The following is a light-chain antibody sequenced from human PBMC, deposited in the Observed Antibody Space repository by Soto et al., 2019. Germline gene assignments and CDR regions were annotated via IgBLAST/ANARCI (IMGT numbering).Light chain of an antibody. J-gene: IGLJ2*01. Sequence: QSVLTQPASVSGSPGQSITISCTGTKTDIGNYNLVSWYQRHPDKAPKLIIYEDTERPSGISNRFSASKSGTTASLTISGLQAEDEADYHCSSFAGSGTLVVFGGGTQLTVL. CDR3: SSFAGSGTLVV. CDR2: EDT. CDR1: KTDIGNYNL. V-gene: IGLV2-23*01.